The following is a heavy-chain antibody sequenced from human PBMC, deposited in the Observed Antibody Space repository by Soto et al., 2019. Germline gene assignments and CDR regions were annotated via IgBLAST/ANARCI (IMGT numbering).Heavy chain of an antibody. CDR3: ARLQPAWRYYYYYGMDV. J-gene: IGHJ6*02. V-gene: IGHV4-39*01. CDR2: IYYSGST. CDR1: GGSISSSSYY. D-gene: IGHD1-1*01. Sequence: QLQLQESGPGLVKPSETLSLTCTVSGGSISSSSYYWGWIRQPPGKGLEWIGSIYYSGSTYYNPSLKSRVTISVDTSKNQFSLKLSSVTAADTAVYYCARLQPAWRYYYYYGMDVWGQGTTVTVSS.